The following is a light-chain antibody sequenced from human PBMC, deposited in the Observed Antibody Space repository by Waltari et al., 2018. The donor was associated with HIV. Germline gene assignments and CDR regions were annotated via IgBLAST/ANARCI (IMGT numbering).Light chain of an antibody. Sequence: QSALTHPASVSGSPGQSIPIPCTGTSSDVGIYNLVSWYQQYPGKAPKLMIYEGSKRPSGVSNRFSGSKSGNTASLTISGLQTEDEADYYCCSYAGSFVVFGGGTKLTVL. CDR3: CSYAGSFVV. CDR1: SSDVGIYNL. V-gene: IGLV2-23*01. J-gene: IGLJ2*01. CDR2: EGS.